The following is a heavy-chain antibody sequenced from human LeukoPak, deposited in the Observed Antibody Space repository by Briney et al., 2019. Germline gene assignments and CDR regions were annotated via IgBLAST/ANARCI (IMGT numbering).Heavy chain of an antibody. J-gene: IGHJ6*03. D-gene: IGHD3-3*01. Sequence: GGSLRLSCAASGFTFSSYAMHWVRQAPGKGLEWVAVISYDGSNKYYADSVKGRFTISRDNAKNSLYLQMNSLRAEDTAVYYCARADYDFWSGYYAFGSDYYYYYMDVWGKGTTVTVSS. CDR3: ARADYDFWSGYYAFGSDYYYYYMDV. CDR1: GFTFSSYA. CDR2: ISYDGSNK. V-gene: IGHV3-30*04.